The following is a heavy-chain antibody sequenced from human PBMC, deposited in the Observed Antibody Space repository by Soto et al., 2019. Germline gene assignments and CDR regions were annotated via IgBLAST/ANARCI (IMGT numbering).Heavy chain of an antibody. CDR3: ARQGSY. CDR2: IYFNGNT. CDR1: GVSIIDTSYY. J-gene: IGHJ4*01. V-gene: IGHV4-39*01. Sequence: SETLSLTCNVSGVSIIDTSYYWGWIRQPPGKGLEWIGTIYFNGNTFYNPSLKSRLTISVDTSKNQISLRLTSVTAADTAVYYCARQGSYRGHGNLVT.